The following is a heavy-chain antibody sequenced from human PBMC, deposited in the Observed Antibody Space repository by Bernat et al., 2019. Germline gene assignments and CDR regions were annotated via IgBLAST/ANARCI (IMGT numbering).Heavy chain of an antibody. CDR2: IGPDGVGT. V-gene: IGHV3-64D*08. J-gene: IGHJ4*02. Sequence: EVHVVESGGGLVQPGGSLRLSCSASRFSFSGFSMHWVRQAPGKGLEYVSAIGPDGVGTWYADSVKGRFTISRDNSKNTLYRQMTSLRPEDTALYDCVNDLHAVVFNWGQGAQVTVSS. CDR3: VNDLHAVVFN. D-gene: IGHD2-21*01. CDR1: RFSFSGFS.